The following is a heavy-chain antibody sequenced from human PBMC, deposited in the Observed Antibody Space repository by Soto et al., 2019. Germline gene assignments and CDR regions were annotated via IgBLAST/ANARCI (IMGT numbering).Heavy chain of an antibody. V-gene: IGHV3-23*01. CDR1: AFTFSSHG. J-gene: IGHJ6*02. Sequence: HPGGSLRLTCAASAFTFSSHGLHWVRQAPGKGLEWVTANRASGGSTDYADSVKGRCTISSDNSKNTLYLQMSSLRTEDTAVYYCAKSGNWNYVPYYYGMDVWGQGTTVTVSS. CDR2: NRASGGST. CDR3: AKSGNWNYVPYYYGMDV. D-gene: IGHD1-7*01.